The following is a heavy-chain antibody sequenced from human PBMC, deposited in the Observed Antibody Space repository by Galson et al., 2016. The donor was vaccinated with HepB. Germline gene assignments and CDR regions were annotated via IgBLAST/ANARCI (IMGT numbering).Heavy chain of an antibody. Sequence: SVKVSCKASGYTFTTYGINWVRQAPGQGLEWMGRISPYNGNTKYAQKFQGRVNMTTDTSTRTAYMELRSLRSDDTAVYYCARPNYGFWSKLRGPFDIWGQGTMVTVSS. J-gene: IGHJ3*02. CDR2: ISPYNGNT. D-gene: IGHD3-3*01. V-gene: IGHV1-18*01. CDR3: ARPNYGFWSKLRGPFDI. CDR1: GYTFTTYG.